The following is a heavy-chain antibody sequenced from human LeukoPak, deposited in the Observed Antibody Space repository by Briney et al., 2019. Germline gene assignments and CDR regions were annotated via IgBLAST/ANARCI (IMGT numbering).Heavy chain of an antibody. CDR2: IDSDGSRT. V-gene: IGHV3-74*01. J-gene: IGHJ4*02. Sequence: LAGGSLRLSCTASGFSFSGHWMHWVRQAPGKGLVWVSRIDSDGSRTSYADSVMGRFTISRDNAKNTLYLQMNSLRAEDTAVYYCARDYSDSSGYLSWGQGTLVTVSS. CDR3: ARDYSDSSGYLS. CDR1: GFSFSGHW. D-gene: IGHD3-22*01.